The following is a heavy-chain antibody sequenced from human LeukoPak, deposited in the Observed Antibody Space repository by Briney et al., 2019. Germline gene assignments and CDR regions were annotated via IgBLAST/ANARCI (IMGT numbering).Heavy chain of an antibody. J-gene: IGHJ4*02. CDR1: GYTFTGYY. CDR2: INPNSGGT. D-gene: IGHD2-2*01. V-gene: IGHV1-2*06. CDR3: ARENIVVVPAALDY. Sequence: ASVKVSCKASGYTFTGYYMHWVRQAPGQGLEWMGRINPNSGGTNYAQKFQGRVTMTRDTSISTPYMELSRLRSDDKAVYYCARENIVVVPAALDYWGQGTLVTVSS.